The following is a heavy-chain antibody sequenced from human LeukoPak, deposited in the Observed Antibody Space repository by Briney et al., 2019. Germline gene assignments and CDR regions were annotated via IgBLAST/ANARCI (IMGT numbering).Heavy chain of an antibody. CDR3: ARETRYCSGGSCYSGMDV. Sequence: SETLSLTCAVSGGSISSGGYSWSWIRQPPGKGLEWIGYIYHSGSTYYTPSLESRVTISVDRSKNQFSLKLSSVTAADTAAYYCARETRYCSGGSCYSGMDVWGQGTTVTVSS. V-gene: IGHV4-30-2*01. J-gene: IGHJ6*02. CDR1: GGSISSGGYS. D-gene: IGHD2-15*01. CDR2: IYHSGST.